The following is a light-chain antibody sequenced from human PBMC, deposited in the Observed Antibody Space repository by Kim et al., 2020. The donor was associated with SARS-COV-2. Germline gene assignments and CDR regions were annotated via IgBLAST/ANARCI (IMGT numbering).Light chain of an antibody. CDR3: QSYDSALSGSV. CDR2: GND. V-gene: IGLV1-40*01. CDR1: GANIGAGYD. Sequence: QSVLTQPPSVSGAPGQTVTISCTGSGANIGAGYDVHWYQQFPGKAPKLLIYGNDNRPSGVPDRFSGSKSGTSASLAITGLQSEDEADYYCQSYDSALSGSVFGGGTKLTVL. J-gene: IGLJ2*01.